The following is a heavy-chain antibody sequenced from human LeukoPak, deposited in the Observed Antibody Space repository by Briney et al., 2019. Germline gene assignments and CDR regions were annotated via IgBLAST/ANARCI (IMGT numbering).Heavy chain of an antibody. J-gene: IGHJ3*02. Sequence: GGSLRLSCAASGFTFSRTWMHWVRRAPGKGLEWVSHITRDGSRTTYADSVKGRFTISRDNSKNTLYLQMNSLRAEDTALYYCAREILTGYAFDIWGQGTMVTVSS. V-gene: IGHV3-74*01. CDR3: AREILTGYAFDI. D-gene: IGHD7-27*01. CDR2: ITRDGSRT. CDR1: GFTFSRTW.